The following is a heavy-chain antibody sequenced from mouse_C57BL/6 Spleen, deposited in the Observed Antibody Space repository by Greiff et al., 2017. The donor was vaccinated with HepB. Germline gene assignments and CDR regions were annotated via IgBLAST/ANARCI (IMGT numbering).Heavy chain of an antibody. Sequence: VQLQQSGAELVKPGASVKISCKASGYAFSSYWMNWVKQRPGKGLEWIGQIYPGEGDTTYNGKFKGKATLTADKSSSTAYMQLSSLTSEDAAVYFCAGSTSYWYFDVWGTGTTVTVSS. CDR1: GYAFSSYW. D-gene: IGHD1-1*01. J-gene: IGHJ1*03. CDR2: IYPGEGDT. V-gene: IGHV1-80*01. CDR3: AGSTSYWYFDV.